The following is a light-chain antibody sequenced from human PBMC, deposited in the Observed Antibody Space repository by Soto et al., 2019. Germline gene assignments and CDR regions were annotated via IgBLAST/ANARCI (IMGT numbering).Light chain of an antibody. CDR3: QQYNSYSWT. V-gene: IGKV1-5*03. CDR1: QSVSIW. J-gene: IGKJ1*01. Sequence: IQMTQSPSTLSASEGDRVTISYRASQSVSIWLAWYQQKPGRAPKLLIYKSSILESGVPSRFSGSGSGTKFTLTIASLQPDDFATYYCQQYNSYSWTFGPGTKVDIK. CDR2: KSS.